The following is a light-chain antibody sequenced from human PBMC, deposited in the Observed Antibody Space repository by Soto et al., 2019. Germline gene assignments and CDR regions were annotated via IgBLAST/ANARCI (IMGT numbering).Light chain of an antibody. CDR1: QSVSSD. CDR3: QHRSNWRDIA. CDR2: DAS. J-gene: IGKJ5*01. V-gene: IGKV3-11*01. Sequence: EIVLTQSPATLSLSPGERATLSCRASQSVSSDLAWYQQKPGQAPRLLIYDASNRATGIPARFSGSGSGTDFTLTISSLEPEDFAVYYCQHRSNWRDIAFCQGTRVEIK.